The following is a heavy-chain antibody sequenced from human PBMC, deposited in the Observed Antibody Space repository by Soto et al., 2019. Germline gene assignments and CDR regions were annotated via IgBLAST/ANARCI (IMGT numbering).Heavy chain of an antibody. V-gene: IGHV3-23*01. D-gene: IGHD6-19*01. CDR3: AKAGGIAVPGTHLDY. CDR1: GFTFSSYA. Sequence: EVQLLESGGGSVQPGGSLRLSCAASGFTFSSYAMSWVRQAPGKGLEWVSAISGTGSSTNYADSVEGRFTISRDKSKNTLDLQTSSLRAEDTAVYYCAKAGGIAVPGTHLDYWGQGTLVTVSS. CDR2: ISGTGSST. J-gene: IGHJ4*02.